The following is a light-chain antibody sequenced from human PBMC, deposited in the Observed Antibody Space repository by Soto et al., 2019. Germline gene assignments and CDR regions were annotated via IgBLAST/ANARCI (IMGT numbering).Light chain of an antibody. CDR1: QSVSNNY. Sequence: EIVLTQSPGTLSLSPGERATLSCRASQSVSNNYLAWYQQRPGQAPRLLIYGASNRATGVPDRFSGTGSGTDFTLTISRLELEDFALYSCQQYGDSPIYTFGQGTKLVIK. V-gene: IGKV3-20*01. CDR2: GAS. J-gene: IGKJ2*01. CDR3: QQYGDSPIYT.